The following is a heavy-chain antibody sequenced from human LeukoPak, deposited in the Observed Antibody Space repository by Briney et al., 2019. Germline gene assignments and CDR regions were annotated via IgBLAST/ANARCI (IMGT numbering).Heavy chain of an antibody. V-gene: IGHV3-21*01. Sequence: GGSLRLSCAASGFTFSTYSMNSVRQAPGEGLDWVSSISSGSNYIYYADSVKGRFTISRDNAKNSLYLQMNSLRAEDTAVYYCARESRIDYWGQGTLVTVSS. CDR1: GFTFSTYS. D-gene: IGHD1-14*01. CDR3: ARESRIDY. CDR2: ISSGSNYI. J-gene: IGHJ4*02.